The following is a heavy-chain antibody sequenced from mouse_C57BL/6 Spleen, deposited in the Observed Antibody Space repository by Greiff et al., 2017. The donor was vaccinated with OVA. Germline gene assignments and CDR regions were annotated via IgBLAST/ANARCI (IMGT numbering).Heavy chain of an antibody. Sequence: VQLKESGTVLARPGASVKMSCKTSGYTFTSYWMHWVKQRPGQGLEWIGAIYPGNSDTSYNQKFKGKANLTAVTSASTAYMELSSLTNEDSAVYYCTRYDGYFYYAMDYWGQGTSVTVSS. CDR3: TRYDGYFYYAMDY. V-gene: IGHV1-5*01. CDR1: GYTFTSYW. CDR2: IYPGNSDT. J-gene: IGHJ4*01. D-gene: IGHD2-3*01.